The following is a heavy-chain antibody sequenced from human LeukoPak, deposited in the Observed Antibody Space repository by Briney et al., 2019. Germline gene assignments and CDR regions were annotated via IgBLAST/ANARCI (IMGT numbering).Heavy chain of an antibody. CDR1: GFTFSSYA. CDR3: ARGSSSWLSYFDY. Sequence: GRSLRLSCAASGFTFSSYAVHWVRQAPGRGLEWVAVISYDGSDKYYADSVKGRFTISRDNSQNTLYLQMNSPRAEDTAVYYCARGSSSWLSYFDYCGQGTLVTVSS. V-gene: IGHV3-30*04. J-gene: IGHJ4*02. D-gene: IGHD6-13*01. CDR2: ISYDGSDK.